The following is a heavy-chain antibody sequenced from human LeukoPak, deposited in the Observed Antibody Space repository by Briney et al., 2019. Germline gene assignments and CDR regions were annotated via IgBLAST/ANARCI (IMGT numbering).Heavy chain of an antibody. J-gene: IGHJ4*02. V-gene: IGHV4-59*01. Sequence: SETLSLTCTVSGGSISSYYWSWIRQPPGKGLEWIGYIYYSGSTNYNPSLRSRVTISVDTSKNQFSLKLNSVTAADTAVYYCARERGVISYFDYWGQGTLVTVSP. CDR2: IYYSGST. CDR1: GGSISSYY. D-gene: IGHD3-10*01. CDR3: ARERGVISYFDY.